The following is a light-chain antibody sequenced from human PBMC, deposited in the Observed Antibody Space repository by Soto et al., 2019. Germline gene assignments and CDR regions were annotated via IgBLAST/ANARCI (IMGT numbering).Light chain of an antibody. CDR3: QHYNSYSEA. CDR1: QTISSW. Sequence: DIPMTQSPSTLSGSVGDRVTITCRASQTISSWLAWYQQKPGKAPKLLIYKASTLKSGVPSRFSGSGSGTEFTLTISSLQPDDFATYSGQHYNSYSEAFGQGTKVELK. CDR2: KAS. J-gene: IGKJ1*01. V-gene: IGKV1-5*03.